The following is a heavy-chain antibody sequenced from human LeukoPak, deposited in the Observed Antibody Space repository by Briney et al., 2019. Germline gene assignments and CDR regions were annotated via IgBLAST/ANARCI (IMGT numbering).Heavy chain of an antibody. CDR1: GYTFTGYY. D-gene: IGHD6-19*01. Sequence: ASVKVPCKASGYTFTGYYMHWVRQAPGQGLEWMGWINPNSGGTNYAQKFQGRVTMTRDTSISTAYMELSRLRSDDTAVYYCARDYSTAIAVAGSNYFDYWGQGTLVTVSS. CDR2: INPNSGGT. CDR3: ARDYSTAIAVAGSNYFDY. J-gene: IGHJ4*02. V-gene: IGHV1-2*02.